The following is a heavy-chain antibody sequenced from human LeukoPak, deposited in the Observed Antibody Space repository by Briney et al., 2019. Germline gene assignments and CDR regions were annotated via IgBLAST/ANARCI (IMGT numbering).Heavy chain of an antibody. CDR3: ARVDYSTGVSFDP. Sequence: SETLSLTCTVSGGSISSSSYYWGWIRQPPGKGLEWIGSIYYSGSTYYNPSLKSRVTISVDTSKNQFSLKLSSVTAADTAVYYCARVDYSTGVSFDPWGQGTLVTVSS. J-gene: IGHJ5*02. D-gene: IGHD2-15*01. CDR1: GGSISSSSYY. CDR2: IYYSGST. V-gene: IGHV4-39*01.